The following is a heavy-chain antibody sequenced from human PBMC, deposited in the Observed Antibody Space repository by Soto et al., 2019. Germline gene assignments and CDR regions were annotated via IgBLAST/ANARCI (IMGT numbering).Heavy chain of an antibody. CDR1: GFTFGSYG. D-gene: IGHD2-8*02. J-gene: IGHJ4*02. V-gene: IGHV3-30*18. CDR3: ANIRNVVYAHNAY. CDR2: ISYDGSNK. Sequence: GGSLRLSCAASGFTFGSYGMHRVRQAPGKGLEWVAVISYDGSNKYYADSVRGRFTISRDNSNNMLYLQMNSLRAEDTAVYYCANIRNVVYAHNAYWGQGTLVTVSS.